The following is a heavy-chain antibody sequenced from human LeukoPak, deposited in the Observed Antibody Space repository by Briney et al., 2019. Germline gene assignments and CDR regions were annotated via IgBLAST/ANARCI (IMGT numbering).Heavy chain of an antibody. J-gene: IGHJ4*02. CDR3: SKIPTPQRGFDC. CDR1: GFTFSSYS. Sequence: PGGSLRLSCAASGFTFSSYSMHWVRQAPGKGLEWVAFIRYDGSNKYYADSVKGRFTISRDNSKNTLYLQMNSLRAEDTAVYYCSKIPTPQRGFDCCGQGSLVTDCS. CDR2: IRYDGSNK. D-gene: IGHD6-25*01. V-gene: IGHV3-30*02.